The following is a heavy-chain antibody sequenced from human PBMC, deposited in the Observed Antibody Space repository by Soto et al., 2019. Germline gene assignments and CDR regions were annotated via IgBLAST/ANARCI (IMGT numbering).Heavy chain of an antibody. CDR1: GFTFSNYA. CDR3: AKDKGVFNWATSYFDY. D-gene: IGHD1-1*01. V-gene: IGHV3-30*18. J-gene: IGHJ4*02. Sequence: QVQLVESGGGVVQPGRSLRLSCAASGFTFSNYAMHWVRQAPGKGLERVALTSYDGNNEYYTDSVKGRFTISRDNSKNTIFLQMNSPRPEDTAVYYCAKDKGVFNWATSYFDYWGQGGLVTVSS. CDR2: TSYDGNNE.